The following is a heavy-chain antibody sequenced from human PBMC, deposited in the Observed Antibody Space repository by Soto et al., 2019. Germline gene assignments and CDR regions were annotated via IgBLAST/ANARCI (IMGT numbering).Heavy chain of an antibody. CDR3: AKTGSPYYDSSGYNY. J-gene: IGHJ4*02. CDR1: GFTFSSYA. D-gene: IGHD3-22*01. V-gene: IGHV3-23*01. CDR2: ISGSGGST. Sequence: GGSLRLSXAASGFTFSSYAMSWVRQAPGKGLEWVSAISGSGGSTYYADSVKGRFTISRDNSKNTLYLQMNSLKAEDTAVYYCAKTGSPYYDSSGYNYWGQGTLVTVSS.